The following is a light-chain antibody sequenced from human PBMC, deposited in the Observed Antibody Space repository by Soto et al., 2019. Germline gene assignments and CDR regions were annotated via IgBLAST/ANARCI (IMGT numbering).Light chain of an antibody. CDR3: QKYNSAPPWT. J-gene: IGKJ1*01. CDR1: QDISNY. V-gene: IGKV1-27*01. CDR2: AAS. Sequence: DIQMTQSPSSLSASVGDRVTITCRATQDISNYLAWYQQKPGKVPNLLIYAASTLQSGVPSRFSGSGSGTDFTLTISSLQPEDVATYYCQKYNSAPPWTFRQGTKMEI.